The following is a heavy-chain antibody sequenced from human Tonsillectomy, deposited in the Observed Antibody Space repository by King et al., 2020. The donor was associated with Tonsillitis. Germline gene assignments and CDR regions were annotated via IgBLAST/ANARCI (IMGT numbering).Heavy chain of an antibody. Sequence: QLQESGPGLVKPSETLSLTCTVSGGSMSPYYWSWIRQTPRKGLEWIAYISYSGDTDYNPSLKSRVTVSVDTSKNQFSLKLSSVTAADTAVFYCARHSGRGYYDSSGQFDSWGQGILVTVSS. CDR1: GGSMSPYY. D-gene: IGHD3-22*01. CDR3: ARHSGRGYYDSSGQFDS. CDR2: ISYSGDT. J-gene: IGHJ4*02. V-gene: IGHV4-59*08.